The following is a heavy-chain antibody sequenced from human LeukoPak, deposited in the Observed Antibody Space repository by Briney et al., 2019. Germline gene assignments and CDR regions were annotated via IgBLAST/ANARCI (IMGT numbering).Heavy chain of an antibody. CDR1: GGSISSSSYY. CDR3: ARVINYYDSSGYYLDAFDI. Sequence: SETLSLTCTVSGGSISSSSYYWGWIRQPPGKGLEWIGSIYYSGSTYYNPSLKSRVTISVDTSKNQFSLKLSSVTAADTAVYYCARVINYYDSSGYYLDAFDIWGQGTMVTVSS. D-gene: IGHD3-22*01. V-gene: IGHV4-39*01. CDR2: IYYSGST. J-gene: IGHJ3*02.